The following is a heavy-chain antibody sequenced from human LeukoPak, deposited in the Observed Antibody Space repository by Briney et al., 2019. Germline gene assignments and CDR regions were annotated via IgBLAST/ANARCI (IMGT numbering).Heavy chain of an antibody. J-gene: IGHJ5*02. CDR2: IYYSGST. CDR1: GGSISSGDYY. Sequence: SQTQSLTCTVSGGSISSGDYYWSWIRQPPGKGLEWFGYIYYSGSTYYNPSLKSRVTMSVDTSKNQFSLKLSSVTAADTAVYYCAREGGSVATAGGWFDPWGQGTLVTVSS. D-gene: IGHD5-12*01. CDR3: AREGGSVATAGGWFDP. V-gene: IGHV4-30-4*01.